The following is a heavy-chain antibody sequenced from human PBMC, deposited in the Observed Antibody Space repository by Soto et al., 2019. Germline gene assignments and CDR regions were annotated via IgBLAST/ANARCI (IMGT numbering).Heavy chain of an antibody. V-gene: IGHV1-69*01. J-gene: IGHJ5*02. CDR1: GGTFSSYA. CDR3: ARDLVADMIGLFYP. D-gene: IGHD2-2*01. CDR2: IIPIFGTA. Sequence: QVQLVQSGAEVKKPGSSVKVSCKASGGTFSSYAISWVRQAPGQGLEWMGGIIPIFGTANYAQKFQGRVKVTADESTSTAYMELSSLISEDTAVYYCARDLVADMIGLFYPWGQGTLVTVSS.